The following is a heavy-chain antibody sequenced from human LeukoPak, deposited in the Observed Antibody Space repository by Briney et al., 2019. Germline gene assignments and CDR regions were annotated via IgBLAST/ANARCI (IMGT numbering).Heavy chain of an antibody. CDR1: GYSFTSYW. CDR2: IYPGDSDT. J-gene: IGHJ5*02. V-gene: IGHV5-51*01. Sequence: NPGASLKISCKGSGYSFTSYWIGWVRQLPGKGLEWMGIIYPGDSDTRYSPSFQGQVTISADKSISTAYLQWSSLKASDTAMYYCARNQLLWTWFDPWGQGTLVTVSS. D-gene: IGHD2-2*01. CDR3: ARNQLLWTWFDP.